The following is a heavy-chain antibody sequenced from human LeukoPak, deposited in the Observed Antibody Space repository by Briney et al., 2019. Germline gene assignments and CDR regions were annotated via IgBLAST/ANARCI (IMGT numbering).Heavy chain of an antibody. CDR1: GFTFNTYS. J-gene: IGHJ4*02. CDR2: ISSSSTYM. CDR3: ARDEGVKVVTITLQF. V-gene: IGHV3-21*06. Sequence: GGSLRLSCAASGFTFNTYSMNWVRQAPGKGLEWVSSISSSSTYMFYADSVKGRFTISRDNARNSLYLQMNSLRPEDTAVYYCARDEGVKVVTITLQFWGQGALVTVSS. D-gene: IGHD5-24*01.